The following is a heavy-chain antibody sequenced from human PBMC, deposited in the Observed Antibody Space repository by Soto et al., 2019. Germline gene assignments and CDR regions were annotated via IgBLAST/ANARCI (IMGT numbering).Heavy chain of an antibody. J-gene: IGHJ6*02. D-gene: IGHD3-10*01. Sequence: GGSLRLSCAASGFTFSSYAMSWVRQAPGKGLEWVSAISGSGGSTYYADSVKGRFTISRDNSKNTLYLQMNSLRAEDTAVYYCAKDRDTSGSYYMYYYYGMDVWGQGTTVTVSS. CDR3: AKDRDTSGSYYMYYYYGMDV. CDR1: GFTFSSYA. CDR2: ISGSGGST. V-gene: IGHV3-23*01.